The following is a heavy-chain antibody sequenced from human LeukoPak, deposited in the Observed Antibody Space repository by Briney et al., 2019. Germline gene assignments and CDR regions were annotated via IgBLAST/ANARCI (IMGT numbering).Heavy chain of an antibody. D-gene: IGHD4-17*01. CDR1: GFTVSSNY. CDR2: IYSGGST. J-gene: IGHJ2*01. Sequence: GGSLRLSCAASGFTVSSNYMSWVRQAPGKGLEGVSVIYSGGSTYYADSVKGRFTISRDNSKNTLYLQMNSLRAEDTAVYYCAREKDYGDYVGWYFDLWGRGTLVTVSS. V-gene: IGHV3-53*01. CDR3: AREKDYGDYVGWYFDL.